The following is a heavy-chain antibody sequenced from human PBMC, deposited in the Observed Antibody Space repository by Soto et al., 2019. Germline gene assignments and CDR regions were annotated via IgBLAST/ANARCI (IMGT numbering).Heavy chain of an antibody. Sequence: EVQLLDSGGGLVQPGGSLRLSCAASGFTFSSHAMTWVRQAPGQGLEWVSAISGSGGSTYYADAVKGRFTISRDNSKNMLHLQLNSLRAEDTAVYYCAKGGMQWLLNWYFDLWGRGTLVTVSS. D-gene: IGHD6-19*01. V-gene: IGHV3-23*01. CDR1: GFTFSSHA. CDR2: ISGSGGST. J-gene: IGHJ2*01. CDR3: AKGGMQWLLNWYFDL.